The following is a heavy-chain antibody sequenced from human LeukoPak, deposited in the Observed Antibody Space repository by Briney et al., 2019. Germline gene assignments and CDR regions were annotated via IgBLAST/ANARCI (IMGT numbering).Heavy chain of an antibody. V-gene: IGHV1-2*02. J-gene: IGHJ5*02. CDR2: INPNSGGT. Sequence: ASVKVSCKASRYTFTGYYMHWVRQAPGQGLEWMGWINPNSGGTNYAQKFQGRVTMTRDTSISTAYMELSRLRSDDTAVYYCARDVSSSSFFYWFDPWGQGTLVTVSS. D-gene: IGHD6-6*01. CDR1: RYTFTGYY. CDR3: ARDVSSSSFFYWFDP.